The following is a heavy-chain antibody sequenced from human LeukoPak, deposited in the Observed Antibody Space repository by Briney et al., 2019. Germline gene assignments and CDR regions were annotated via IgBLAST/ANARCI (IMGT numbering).Heavy chain of an antibody. D-gene: IGHD6-6*01. J-gene: IGHJ6*02. V-gene: IGHV3-48*03. CDR1: RFTFSSYE. Sequence: GGSLRLSCAASRFTFSSYEMNWVRQAPGGGLEWVSYISSSGSTIYYADSVKGRFTISRDNAKNSLYLQMNSLRAEDTAVYYCARELLVHMAYYYYYGMDVWGQGTTVTVSS. CDR3: ARELLVHMAYYYYYGMDV. CDR2: ISSSGSTI.